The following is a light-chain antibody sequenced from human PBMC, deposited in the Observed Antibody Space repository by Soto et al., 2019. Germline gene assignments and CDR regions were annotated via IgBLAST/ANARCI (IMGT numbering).Light chain of an antibody. CDR1: SSKIGSNT. Sequence: QSVLPQPLSASASPGQRVTISCSGGSSKIGSNTVAWYQHLPGTAPPRLIFTAGPRPSGVPGRFSGSQSGTSASLALRGLQSEDAGDFYCSAWDNSLNGYGFGPGTKLTVL. CDR3: SAWDNSLNGYG. J-gene: IGLJ1*01. V-gene: IGLV1-44*01. CDR2: TAG.